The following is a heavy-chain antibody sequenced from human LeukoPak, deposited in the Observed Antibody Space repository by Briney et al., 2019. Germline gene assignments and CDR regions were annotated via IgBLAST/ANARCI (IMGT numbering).Heavy chain of an antibody. D-gene: IGHD2-15*01. CDR3: ATLRGDCSGGSCYTHWFDP. V-gene: IGHV1-24*01. Sequence: ASVKVSCKVSGYTLTELSMHWVRQAPGKGLEWMGGFDPEDGETIYAQKFQGRVTMTEDTSTDTAYMELCSLRSEDTAVYYCATLRGDCSGGSCYTHWFDPWGQGTLVTVSS. J-gene: IGHJ5*02. CDR2: FDPEDGET. CDR1: GYTLTELS.